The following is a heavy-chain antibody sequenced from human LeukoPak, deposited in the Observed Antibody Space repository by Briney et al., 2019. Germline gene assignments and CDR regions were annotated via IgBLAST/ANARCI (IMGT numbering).Heavy chain of an antibody. CDR1: GFTFSSYA. Sequence: GGSLRLSCAASGFTFSSYAMSWVRQAPGKGLEWVSGISWNSGSIGYADSVKGRFTISRGNAKNSLYLQMNSLRAEDTALYYCAKDTRGRYYYGMDVWGQGTTVTVSS. J-gene: IGHJ6*02. CDR2: ISWNSGSI. CDR3: AKDTRGRYYYGMDV. V-gene: IGHV3-9*01. D-gene: IGHD3-10*01.